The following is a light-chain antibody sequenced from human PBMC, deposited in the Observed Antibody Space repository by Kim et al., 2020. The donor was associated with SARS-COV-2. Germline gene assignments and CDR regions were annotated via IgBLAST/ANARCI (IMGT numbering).Light chain of an antibody. Sequence: VSVRDSFTITCLASQAISSTLAWYQQTPGKSPKLLIYDASSLHSGVPSRFSGSGSGTDFTLTISSLQPEDSATYYCQQYNHYAFTFGGGTKVDIK. CDR3: QQYNHYAFT. J-gene: IGKJ4*01. CDR1: QAISST. V-gene: IGKV1D-13*01. CDR2: DAS.